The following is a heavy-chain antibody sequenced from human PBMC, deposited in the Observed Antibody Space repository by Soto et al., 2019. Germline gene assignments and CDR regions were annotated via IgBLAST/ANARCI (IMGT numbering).Heavy chain of an antibody. J-gene: IGHJ4*02. CDR1: GGSISSYY. CDR3: ARGYDILTGWDY. CDR2: IYYSGST. D-gene: IGHD3-9*01. V-gene: IGHV4-59*01. Sequence: QVQLQESGPGLVKPSETLSLTCTVSGGSISSYYWSWIRQPPGKGLEWIGYIYYSGSTNDNPSLKSRVTISVDTSKNQFSLKLSSVTAADTAVYYCARGYDILTGWDYWGQGTLVTVSS.